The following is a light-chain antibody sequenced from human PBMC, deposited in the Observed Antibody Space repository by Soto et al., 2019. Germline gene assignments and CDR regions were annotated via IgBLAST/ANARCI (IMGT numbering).Light chain of an antibody. J-gene: IGLJ1*01. Sequence: QSALTQPPSASGSPGQSVTISCTGTSSDVGGYDYVSWYQQRPGKAPKLLIHEVTKRPSGVPDRFSGSKSGNTASLTVSGLQPEDEADYYCSSYAGRTLYVFGTGTKGTAL. CDR2: EVT. CDR3: SSYAGRTLYV. V-gene: IGLV2-8*01. CDR1: SSDVGGYDY.